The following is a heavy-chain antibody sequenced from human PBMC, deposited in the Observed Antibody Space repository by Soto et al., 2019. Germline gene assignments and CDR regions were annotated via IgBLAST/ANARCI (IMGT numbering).Heavy chain of an antibody. CDR1: GFTFTSHA. J-gene: IGHJ4*02. CDR2: ISGSGDRT. Sequence: GGSLRLSCAASGFTFTSHAMSWVLQAPWKGLEWVSAISGSGDRTYYAESLKDRFTISRDNSDSTLFLQMNSLRAEDTAIYYCVKDLDDILTGYYIFDYWGQGTLVTVSS. CDR3: VKDLDDILTGYYIFDY. D-gene: IGHD3-9*01. V-gene: IGHV3-23*01.